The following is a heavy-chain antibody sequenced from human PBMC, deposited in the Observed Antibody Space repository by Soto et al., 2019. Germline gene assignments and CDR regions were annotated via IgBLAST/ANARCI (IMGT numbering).Heavy chain of an antibody. CDR2: IYYTGST. CDR1: GGSVSRGGYY. D-gene: IGHD5-12*01. V-gene: IGHV4-61*08. J-gene: IGHJ5*02. CDR3: ARNGLPGGWFDP. Sequence: SENLPVTRAVSGGSVSRGGYYWSWIRQPPGKGLELIGYIYYTGSTNYNPSLKSRVTISIDTSKNQFSLTLSSVTAADTAVYDCARNGLPGGWFDPWGQG.